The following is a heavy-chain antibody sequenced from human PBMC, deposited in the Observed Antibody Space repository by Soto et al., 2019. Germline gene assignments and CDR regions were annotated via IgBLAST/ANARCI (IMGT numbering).Heavy chain of an antibody. D-gene: IGHD7-27*01. CDR2: ISSSYI. V-gene: IGHV3-11*06. J-gene: IGHJ3*02. CDR3: ARDLTGNDAFDI. CDR1: GFTFSDYY. Sequence: LRLSCTASGFTFSDYYMSWIRRAPGKGLEWVSYISSSYIYYADSVKGRFTISRDNAKNSLYLQMNSLRAEDTAVYYCARDLTGNDAFDIWGEGTTVTVSS.